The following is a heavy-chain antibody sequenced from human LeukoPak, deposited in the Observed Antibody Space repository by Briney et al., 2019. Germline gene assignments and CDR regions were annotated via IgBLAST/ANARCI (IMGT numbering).Heavy chain of an antibody. CDR1: GFTFSSYA. CDR3: AGDPGGSYDLHIDY. V-gene: IGHV3-21*01. Sequence: GGSLRLSCAASGFTFSSYAMHWVRQAPGKGLEWVSSISSSSSYIYYADSVKGRFTISRDNAKNSLNLQMNSLRAEDTAVYYCAGDPGGSYDLHIDYWGQGTLVTVSS. J-gene: IGHJ4*02. D-gene: IGHD1-26*01. CDR2: ISSSSSYI.